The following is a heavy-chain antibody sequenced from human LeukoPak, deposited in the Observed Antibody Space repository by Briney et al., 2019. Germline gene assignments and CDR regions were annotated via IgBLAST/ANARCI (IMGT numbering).Heavy chain of an antibody. J-gene: IGHJ4*02. D-gene: IGHD1-1*01. CDR2: ISGRNSYI. CDR1: GFTFSSYT. V-gene: IGHV3-21*01. Sequence: GGSLRLSCAASGFTFSSYTMHWIRQAPGKGLEWVSSISGRNSYIFYADSVKGRFTVSRDNAKDSLYLQMNSLRAEDTAVYYCARALTTLTYEGYWGQGTLVTVSS. CDR3: ARALTTLTYEGY.